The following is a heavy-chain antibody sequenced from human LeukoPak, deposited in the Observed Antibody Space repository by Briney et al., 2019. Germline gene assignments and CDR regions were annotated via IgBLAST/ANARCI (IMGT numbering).Heavy chain of an antibody. D-gene: IGHD3-22*01. V-gene: IGHV1-8*02. CDR2: INPNSGDT. Sequence: ASVKVSCKASGYTFTGYYMHWVRQAPGQGLEWMGWINPNSGDTAYAQKFQGRITMTRSTSISTAYMELRSLRSEDTAVYYCARGLGSYDSSELTWPMISFWGQGTVVTVSS. J-gene: IGHJ4*02. CDR3: ARGLGSYDSSELTWPMISF. CDR1: GYTFTGYY.